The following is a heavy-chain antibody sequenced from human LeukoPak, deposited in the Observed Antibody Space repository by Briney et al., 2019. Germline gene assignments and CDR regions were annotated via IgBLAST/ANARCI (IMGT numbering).Heavy chain of an antibody. J-gene: IGHJ4*02. V-gene: IGHV3-NL1*01. CDR1: GFTFSSYG. CDR2: LYSGGDT. CDR3: ASSPRQSSFYDY. Sequence: GGSLRLSCAASGFTFSSYGMHWVRQAPGKGLEWVSTLYSGGDTFYADSLKGRLTISRDDSKNTLYLQMNSLRVEDTAVYYCASSPRQSSFYDYWGQGTLVTVSS. D-gene: IGHD2/OR15-2a*01.